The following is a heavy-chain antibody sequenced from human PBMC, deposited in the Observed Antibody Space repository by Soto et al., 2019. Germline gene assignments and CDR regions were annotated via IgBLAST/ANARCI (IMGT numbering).Heavy chain of an antibody. CDR3: VRGPYNYNSRYFDY. D-gene: IGHD1-1*01. CDR1: GGSFSGYF. J-gene: IGHJ4*02. Sequence: SETLSLTCTVSGGSFSGYFWTWIRQPPGKGLEWLAEINHSGITNYNPSVESRVSMSVDTSKNQFSLRLYSVTAADTAVYYCVRGPYNYNSRYFDYWGQGTLVTVS. V-gene: IGHV4-34*01. CDR2: INHSGIT.